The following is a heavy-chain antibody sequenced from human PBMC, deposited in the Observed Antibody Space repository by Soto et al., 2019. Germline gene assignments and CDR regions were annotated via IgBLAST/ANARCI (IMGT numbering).Heavy chain of an antibody. CDR1: GYNFTTYG. D-gene: IGHD2-21*01. Sequence: QVQLVQSGAEVKKPGASVKVSCKTSGYNFTTYGVSWVRQAPGQGLEWMGWISGNNGHTNYATTFKGRGTMTTDTSTTSAFMELRGLRSDDTAVYYGARYQPYSTCYYYFAHGGQGTL. CDR3: ARYQPYSTCYYYFAH. CDR2: ISGNNGHT. J-gene: IGHJ4*02. V-gene: IGHV1-18*01.